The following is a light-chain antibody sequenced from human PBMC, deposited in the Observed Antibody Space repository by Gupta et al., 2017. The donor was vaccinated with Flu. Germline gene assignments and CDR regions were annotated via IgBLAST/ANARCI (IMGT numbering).Light chain of an antibody. CDR1: RSNIGGNS. J-gene: IGLJ2*01. CDR2: SSD. CDR3: ETWDDSLNGVV. V-gene: IGLV1-44*01. Sequence: QSVLTQSPSASGTPGQRVTVSCSGSRSNIGGNSVNWYQQLPGTAPKLLIYSSDQRPSGVPDRFSGSKSGTSASLAISGLQSEDEAEYYCETWDDSLNGVVFGGGTKLTVL.